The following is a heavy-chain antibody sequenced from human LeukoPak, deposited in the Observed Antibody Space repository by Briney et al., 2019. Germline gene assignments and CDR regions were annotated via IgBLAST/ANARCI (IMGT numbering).Heavy chain of an antibody. J-gene: IGHJ4*02. V-gene: IGHV3-7*01. Sequence: GGSLRLSCGASGFSFSTYWMDWVRQAPGKGLEWVASIKEDGSHADYADSVRGRFTVPRDNTKNSLYLQMNSLRVDDTAVYYCASDRAYSQFDYWGQGTLVTVSS. CDR3: ASDRAYSQFDY. CDR1: GFSFSTYW. D-gene: IGHD2-15*01. CDR2: IKEDGSHA.